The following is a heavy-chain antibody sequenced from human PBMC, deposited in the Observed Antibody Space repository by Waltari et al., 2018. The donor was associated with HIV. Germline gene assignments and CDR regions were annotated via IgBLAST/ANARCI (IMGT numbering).Heavy chain of an antibody. CDR1: GGSISSGSYY. CDR3: ASFHYYDSSGPRDAFDI. Sequence: QVQLQESGPGLVKPSQTLSLTCTVSGGSISSGSYYWSCIRQPAGKGLEWIGRIYTSGRTNYNPSHKSRGTISVDTSKNQFSLKLSSVTAADTAVYYCASFHYYDSSGPRDAFDIWGQGTMVTVSS. J-gene: IGHJ3*02. CDR2: IYTSGRT. V-gene: IGHV4-61*02. D-gene: IGHD3-22*01.